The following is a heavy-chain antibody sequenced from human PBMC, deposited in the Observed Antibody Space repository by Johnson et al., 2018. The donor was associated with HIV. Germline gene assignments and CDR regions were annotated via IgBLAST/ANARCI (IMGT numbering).Heavy chain of an antibody. V-gene: IGHV3-30-3*01. CDR1: GFTFSSYA. J-gene: IGHJ3*02. CDR3: ARAIGNWDAFDI. CDR2: ISYDGSNK. Sequence: QVQLVESGGGLVQPGRSLRLSCAASGFTFSSYAMHWVRQAPGKGLEWVAVISYDGSNKYYADSVKGRFTISRDNSKNTLYLQMNSLRAEDTAVYYCARAIGNWDAFDIWGQGTMVAVSS. D-gene: IGHD7-27*01.